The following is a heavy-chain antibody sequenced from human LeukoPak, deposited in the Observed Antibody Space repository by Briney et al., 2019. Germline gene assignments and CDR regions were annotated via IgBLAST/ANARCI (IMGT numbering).Heavy chain of an antibody. V-gene: IGHV1-18*01. CDR2: ISGNNGNT. CDR1: GYTFSSYG. Sequence: ASVKVSCTASGYTFSSYGISWVRQAPGQGLEWMGWISGNNGNTNYAQKVRGRVTMTTDTSPSTAYMELRSLRSDDTAVYYCARGRAAGTFWLDYWGQGTLVTVSS. J-gene: IGHJ4*02. CDR3: ARGRAAGTFWLDY. D-gene: IGHD6-13*01.